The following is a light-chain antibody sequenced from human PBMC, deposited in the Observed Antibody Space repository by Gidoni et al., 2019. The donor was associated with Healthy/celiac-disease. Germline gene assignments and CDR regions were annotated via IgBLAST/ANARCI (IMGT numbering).Light chain of an antibody. CDR1: QSISSY. CDR3: QQSYSTWWT. V-gene: IGKV1-39*01. J-gene: IGKJ1*01. Sequence: DIQLTQSPASLSASVGDRVTIPCRASQSISSYVNWYQQKPGKAPKLLIYAASSLQSGVTSRFSGSGSGKDFTLTISSLQPEDFATYYCQQSYSTWWTFGQGTKVEIK. CDR2: AAS.